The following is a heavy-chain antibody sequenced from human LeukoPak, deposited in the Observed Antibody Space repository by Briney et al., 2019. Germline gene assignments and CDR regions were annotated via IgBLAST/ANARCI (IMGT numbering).Heavy chain of an antibody. CDR1: GGSISSTNYY. CDR2: VYYSGGT. D-gene: IGHD3-16*02. V-gene: IGHV4-39*01. J-gene: IGHJ4*02. CDR3: ARLGLWVWGSHRYIKNFDF. Sequence: SETLSLTCTVSGGSISSTNYYWGWIRQPPGKGLEWLGSVYYSGGTYYNPSLKSRLTISVDTPNNQFSLKLTSVTAADTAVYYCARLGLWVWGSHRYIKNFDFLGQGTLVTVSS.